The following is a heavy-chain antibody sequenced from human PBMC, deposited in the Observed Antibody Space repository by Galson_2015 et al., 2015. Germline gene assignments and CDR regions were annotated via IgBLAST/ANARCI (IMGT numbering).Heavy chain of an antibody. CDR3: ARSIFGLVKSSYYYYMDV. Sequence: TLSLTCTVSGDSISSGSYYWSWIRQHPGKGLEWIAYVFYSGSTYYNPSLKSRVTISIDTSKNQFSLRLTSVTAADTAVYYCARSIFGLVKSSYYYYMDVWGKGTTVSVSS. J-gene: IGHJ6*03. V-gene: IGHV4-31*03. CDR2: VFYSGST. CDR1: GDSISSGSYY. D-gene: IGHD3/OR15-3a*01.